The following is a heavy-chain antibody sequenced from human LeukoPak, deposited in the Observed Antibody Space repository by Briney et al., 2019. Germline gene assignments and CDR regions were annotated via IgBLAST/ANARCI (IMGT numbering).Heavy chain of an antibody. CDR3: ARGPHYDFWSGPAELDP. V-gene: IGHV4-34*01. CDR1: DGSLSSYY. D-gene: IGHD3-3*01. CDR2: INHSGST. Sequence: SETLSLTCTVSDGSLSSYYWSWIRQPPGKGLEWIGEINHSGSTNYNPSLKSRVTISVDTSKNQFSLKLSSVTAADTAVYYCARGPHYDFWSGPAELDPWGQGTLVTVSS. J-gene: IGHJ5*02.